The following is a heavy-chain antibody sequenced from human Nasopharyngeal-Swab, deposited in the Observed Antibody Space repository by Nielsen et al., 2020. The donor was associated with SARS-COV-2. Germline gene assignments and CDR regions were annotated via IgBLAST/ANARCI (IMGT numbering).Heavy chain of an antibody. Sequence: WIRQPPGKGLEWIGYFYYSGITNYNPSLKSRVTISVDTSKNQFSLKLSSVTAADTAVYYCARLGYGDSNWFDPWGQGTLVTVSS. CDR2: FYYSGIT. J-gene: IGHJ5*02. CDR3: ARLGYGDSNWFDP. V-gene: IGHV4-59*08. D-gene: IGHD4-17*01.